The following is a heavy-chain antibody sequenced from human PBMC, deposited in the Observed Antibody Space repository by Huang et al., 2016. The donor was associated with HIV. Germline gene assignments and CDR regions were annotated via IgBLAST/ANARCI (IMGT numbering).Heavy chain of an antibody. Sequence: QVQLVQSGGEVKQPGASVRVSCKASGYDFGSYGMSWVRLAPGQGLEWLGWVGSDGRDTRTAQKFQGRGTMTTDRSATTTYMELRSLRYDDTAVYYCARDTYYTDIWKRNDASFLWGQGTMITVYS. CDR1: GYDFGSYG. V-gene: IGHV1-18*01. CDR3: ARDTYYTDIWKRNDASFL. D-gene: IGHD3-22*01. J-gene: IGHJ3*01. CDR2: VGSDGRDT.